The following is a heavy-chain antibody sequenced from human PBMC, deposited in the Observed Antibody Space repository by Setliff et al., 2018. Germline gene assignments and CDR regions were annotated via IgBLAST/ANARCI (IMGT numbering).Heavy chain of an antibody. D-gene: IGHD5-18*01. CDR1: GFTFSNYA. J-gene: IGHJ4*02. CDR3: ARGGYSYGY. V-gene: IGHV3-7*04. CDR2: IKQEGGGK. Sequence: GGSLRLSCAASGFTFSNYAMGWVRQAPGEGLEWVANIKQEGGGKYYVDSVKGRFTISRDNPNNSLYLQMNNLRAEDTAVYYCARGGYSYGYWGQGTLVTVSS.